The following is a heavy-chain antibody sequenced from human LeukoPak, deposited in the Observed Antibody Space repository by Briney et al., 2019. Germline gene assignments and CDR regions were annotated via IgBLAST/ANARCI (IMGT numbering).Heavy chain of an antibody. Sequence: SETLSLTCTVSGGSISSYYWSWIRQPPGKGLEWIGYIYYSGSTNYNPSLKSRVTISVDTSKNQFSLKLSSVTAADTAVYYCARDVSLSSDYGDSAFDPWGQGTLVTVSS. CDR2: IYYSGST. V-gene: IGHV4-59*01. CDR3: ARDVSLSSDYGDSAFDP. CDR1: GGSISSYY. J-gene: IGHJ5*02. D-gene: IGHD4-17*01.